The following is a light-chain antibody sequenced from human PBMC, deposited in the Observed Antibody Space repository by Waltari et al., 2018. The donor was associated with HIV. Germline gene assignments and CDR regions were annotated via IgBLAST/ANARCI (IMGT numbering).Light chain of an antibody. V-gene: IGLV2-8*01. CDR3: SSFAGSNNLYV. J-gene: IGLJ1*01. Sequence: SALTQPPSASGSPGQSVTISCTGTRSDVGGYNLVPWYQQHPGKAPKVMIYEVNKRPSGVPDRFSGSKSGNTASLTVSGLQAEDEADYYCSSFAGSNNLYVFGTGTKVTVL. CDR2: EVN. CDR1: RSDVGGYNL.